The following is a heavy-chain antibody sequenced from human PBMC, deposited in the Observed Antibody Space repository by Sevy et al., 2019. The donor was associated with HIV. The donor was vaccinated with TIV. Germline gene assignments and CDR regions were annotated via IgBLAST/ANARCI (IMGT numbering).Heavy chain of an antibody. CDR3: ARMGDYFDTSGYYPLKY. CDR2: INPKTGGT. V-gene: IGHV1-2*02. J-gene: IGHJ4*02. D-gene: IGHD3-22*01. CDR1: GYTFTGYY. Sequence: ASVKVSCKASGYTFTGYYVHWLRQAPGQGLEWMGWINPKTGGTYFAKKFQDRVTMTTGTSITTAYLELSGLRFDDTAGYYYARMGDYFDTSGYYPLKYWGQGTLVTVSS.